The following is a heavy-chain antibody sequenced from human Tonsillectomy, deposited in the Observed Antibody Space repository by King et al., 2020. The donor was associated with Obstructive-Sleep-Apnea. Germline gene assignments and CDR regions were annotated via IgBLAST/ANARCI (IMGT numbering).Heavy chain of an antibody. J-gene: IGHJ6*02. CDR3: ARRYCSSTSCRYYYYGMDV. D-gene: IGHD2-2*01. CDR2: INAGNGNT. Sequence: QLVQSGAEVKKPGASVQVSCKASGYTFTSYAMHWVRQAPGQRLEWMGWINAGNGNTKYSQKFQGRVTITRDTSASTAYMELSSLRSEDTAVYYCARRYCSSTSCRYYYYGMDVWGQGTTVTVSS. CDR1: GYTFTSYA. V-gene: IGHV1-3*01.